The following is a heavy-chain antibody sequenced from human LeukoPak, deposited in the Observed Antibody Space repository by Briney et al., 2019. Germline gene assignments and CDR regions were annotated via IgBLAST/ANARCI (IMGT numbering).Heavy chain of an antibody. CDR3: ARGLAYDYWMDY. D-gene: IGHD4-11*01. Sequence: GGSLRLSGAASGFTFAHFDVSWVRQAPGKGLEWVSGINWDGGSTGYADSVKGRFTISRDNAKNSLYLQMNSLRAEDTAFYYCARGLAYDYWMDYWGQGTLVA. CDR1: GFTFAHFD. J-gene: IGHJ4*02. CDR2: INWDGGST. V-gene: IGHV3-20*04.